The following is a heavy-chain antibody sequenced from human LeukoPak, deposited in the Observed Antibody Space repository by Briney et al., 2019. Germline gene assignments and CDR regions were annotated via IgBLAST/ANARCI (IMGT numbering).Heavy chain of an antibody. CDR2: INHSGST. J-gene: IGHJ5*02. D-gene: IGHD6-6*01. Sequence: SETLSLTCAVYGGSFSGYYWSWIRQPPGKGLEWIGEINHSGSTNYNPSLMSRVTISVDTSKNQFSLKLSSVTAADTAVYYCARAERWAAARSNWFDPWGQGTLVTVSS. CDR3: ARAERWAAARSNWFDP. CDR1: GGSFSGYY. V-gene: IGHV4-34*01.